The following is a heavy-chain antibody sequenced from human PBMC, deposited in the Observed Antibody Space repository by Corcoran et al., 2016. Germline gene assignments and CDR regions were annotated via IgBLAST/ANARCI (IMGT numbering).Heavy chain of an antibody. CDR2: IDAGNGRT. J-gene: IGHJ4*02. CDR1: GYIFKNFA. V-gene: IGHV1-3*01. D-gene: IGHD6-6*01. Sequence: QVPLVQSGAEVENPGASVKISCKASGYIFKNFAVHWVRQAPGQRLEWMAWIDAGNGRTKYSQRFQDRLTITRDTSANTAYMELSSLRSEDTAVYYCARGRWGSSSVLYYLDYWGQGTLVTVSS. CDR3: ARGRWGSSSVLYYLDY.